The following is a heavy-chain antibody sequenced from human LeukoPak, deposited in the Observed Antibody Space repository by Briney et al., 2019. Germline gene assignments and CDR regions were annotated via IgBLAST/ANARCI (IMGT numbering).Heavy chain of an antibody. Sequence: PSETLSLTCTVSGGSISSYYWSWIRQPPGKGLEWIGYIYYSGSTNYNPSLKSRVTISVDTSKNQFSLKLSSVTAADTAVYYCARGLLKGQLHLGYSYYMDVWGKGTTITVSS. CDR2: IYYSGST. V-gene: IGHV4-59*01. CDR1: GGSISSYY. D-gene: IGHD2-2*01. CDR3: ARGLLKGQLHLGYSYYMDV. J-gene: IGHJ6*03.